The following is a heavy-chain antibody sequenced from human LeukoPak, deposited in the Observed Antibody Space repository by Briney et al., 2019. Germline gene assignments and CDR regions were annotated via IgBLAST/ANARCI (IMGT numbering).Heavy chain of an antibody. Sequence: VGSLRLSCAASGFTLSSYGMHRVRQAPGKGLEWVAVIWYDGSNKYYADSVKGRFTISRDNSKNTLYLQMNSLRAEDTAVYYCARADTFDYWGQGTLVTVSS. CDR2: IWYDGSNK. J-gene: IGHJ4*02. D-gene: IGHD5-18*01. V-gene: IGHV3-33*01. CDR3: ARADTFDY. CDR1: GFTLSSYG.